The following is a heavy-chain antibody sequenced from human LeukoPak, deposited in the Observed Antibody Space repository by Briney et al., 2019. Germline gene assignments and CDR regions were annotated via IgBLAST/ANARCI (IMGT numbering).Heavy chain of an antibody. V-gene: IGHV1-69*13. J-gene: IGHJ4*02. D-gene: IGHD3-16*01. Sequence: ASVKVSCKASGGTFSSYAISWVRQAPGQGLEWMGGIIPIFGTANYAQKFQGRVTITADESTSTAYMELSSLRSEDTAVYYCARSRGLGLTSHFDYWGQGTLVTVSS. CDR1: GGTFSSYA. CDR2: IIPIFGTA. CDR3: ARSRGLGLTSHFDY.